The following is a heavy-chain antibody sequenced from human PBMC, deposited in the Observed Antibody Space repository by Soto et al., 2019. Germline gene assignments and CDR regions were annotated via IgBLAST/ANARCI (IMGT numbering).Heavy chain of an antibody. D-gene: IGHD4-4*01. CDR2: ISGSGGST. V-gene: IGHV3-23*01. J-gene: IGHJ3*02. Sequence: GGSLRLSCAASGFTFSSYAMSWVRQAPGKGLEWVSAISGSGGSTYYADSVKGRFTISRDNSKNTLYLQMNSLRAEDTAVYYSAKVQGVTTVTFDAFDIWGQGTMVTVSS. CDR3: AKVQGVTTVTFDAFDI. CDR1: GFTFSSYA.